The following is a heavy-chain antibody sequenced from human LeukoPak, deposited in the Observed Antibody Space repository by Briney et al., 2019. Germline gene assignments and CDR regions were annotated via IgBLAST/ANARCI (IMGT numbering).Heavy chain of an antibody. CDR1: GGSISNYY. CDR2: IYSSGST. J-gene: IGHJ4*02. V-gene: IGHV4-59*01. CDR3: ARGAFWSAYQYYSDY. D-gene: IGHD3-3*01. Sequence: SETLSLTCTVSGGSISNYYWSWIRQPPGKGLEWIAYIYSSGSTNYNPSLKSRVTISVDTSKNQFSLKLNSVTAADTAVYYCARGAFWSAYQYYSDYWGQGTLVTVSS.